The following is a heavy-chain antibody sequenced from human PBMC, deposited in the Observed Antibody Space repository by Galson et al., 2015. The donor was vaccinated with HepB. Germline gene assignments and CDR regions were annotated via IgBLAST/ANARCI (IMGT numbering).Heavy chain of an antibody. Sequence: SLRLSCAASGFTFSSYSMNWVRQAPGKGLEWVSSISSSSSYIYYADSVKGRFTISRDNAKNSLYLQMNSLRAEDTAVYYCARADRGRIVVVIADYWGQGTLVTVSS. CDR2: ISSSSSYI. J-gene: IGHJ4*02. CDR1: GFTFSSYS. V-gene: IGHV3-21*01. CDR3: ARADRGRIVVVIADY. D-gene: IGHD3-22*01.